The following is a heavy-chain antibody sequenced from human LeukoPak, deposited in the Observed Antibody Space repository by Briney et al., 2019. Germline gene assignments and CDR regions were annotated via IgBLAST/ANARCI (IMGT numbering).Heavy chain of an antibody. CDR2: INPNSGGT. CDR1: GYTFTGYY. V-gene: IGHV1-2*02. CDR3: ARDRGPRNYYDSSGYTFDY. J-gene: IGHJ4*02. Sequence: ASVKVSCKASGYTFTGYYMHWVRQAPGQGLEWMGWINPNSGGTNCAQKFQGRVTMTRDTSISTAYMELSRLRSDDTAVYYCARDRGPRNYYDSSGYTFDYWGQGTLVTVSS. D-gene: IGHD3-22*01.